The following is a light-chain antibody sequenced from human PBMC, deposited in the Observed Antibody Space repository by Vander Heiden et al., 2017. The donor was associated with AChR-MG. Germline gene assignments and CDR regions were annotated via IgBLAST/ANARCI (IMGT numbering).Light chain of an antibody. Sequence: QSALTQPASVSGSPGQSITISCTGTSSDVGGYNYVSWYQQHPGKAPKLMFYDVSKRPSGVSNRFSGSKSGNTASMTISGLQAEDEADYYCSSYTSSSTPRVFGGGTKLTVL. CDR2: DVS. CDR3: SSYTSSSTPRV. V-gene: IGLV2-14*01. J-gene: IGLJ2*01. CDR1: SSDVGGYNY.